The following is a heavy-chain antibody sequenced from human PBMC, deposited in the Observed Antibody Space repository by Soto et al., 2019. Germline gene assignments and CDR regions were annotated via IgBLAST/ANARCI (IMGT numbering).Heavy chain of an antibody. CDR1: GYTFTNYG. CDR2: ISAYNGNT. V-gene: IGHV1-18*01. Sequence: ASVKVSCKASGYTFTNYGISWVRQAPGQGLEWMGWISAYNGNTNYAQKLQGRVTMTTDTSTSTAYMELRSLRSDDTAVYYCARSSSWYEDYYYYYGMDVWGQGTTVTVSS. D-gene: IGHD6-13*01. J-gene: IGHJ6*02. CDR3: ARSSSWYEDYYYYYGMDV.